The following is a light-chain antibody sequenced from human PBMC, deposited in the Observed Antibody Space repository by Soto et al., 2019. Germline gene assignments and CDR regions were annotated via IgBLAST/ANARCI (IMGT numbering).Light chain of an antibody. Sequence: DIQMTQSPSSLSASVGDRVTITCRASQSISSYLNWHQQKPGKAPKLLIYDVSALKRGVPPRFSGSGSGTEFTLTISSLQPDDFATYYCQQYDSFSVTFGQGTKVDI. CDR1: QSISSY. CDR3: QQYDSFSVT. J-gene: IGKJ1*01. V-gene: IGKV1-5*01. CDR2: DVS.